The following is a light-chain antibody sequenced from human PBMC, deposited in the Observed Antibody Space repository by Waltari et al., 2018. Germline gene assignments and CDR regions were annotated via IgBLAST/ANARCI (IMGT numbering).Light chain of an antibody. CDR3: QQSYTPPFT. V-gene: IGKV1-39*01. J-gene: IGKJ3*01. Sequence: DIRMTQSPSSLSASVGDRVTITCRASESIDSYLNWYQHKPGKAPEPLIYAASNLQGGVPSRCSGSGAATYFTLTISSLQPEDFAAYYCQQSYTPPFTFGPGTRVESK. CDR1: ESIDSY. CDR2: AAS.